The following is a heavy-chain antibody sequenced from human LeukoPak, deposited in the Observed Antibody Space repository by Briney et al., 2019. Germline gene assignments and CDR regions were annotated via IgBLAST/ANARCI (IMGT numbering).Heavy chain of an antibody. J-gene: IGHJ3*02. CDR3: ARGRMTTVTTADAFDI. CDR1: GGSYSDYY. Sequence: SETLSLTCGVYGGSYSDYYWSWIRQPPGKGLEWIGEINHSGITNYNPSLKSRVTISVDTSKNQFSLKLSSVTAADTAVYYCARGRMTTVTTADAFDIWGQGIMVTVSS. D-gene: IGHD4-17*01. CDR2: INHSGIT. V-gene: IGHV4-34*01.